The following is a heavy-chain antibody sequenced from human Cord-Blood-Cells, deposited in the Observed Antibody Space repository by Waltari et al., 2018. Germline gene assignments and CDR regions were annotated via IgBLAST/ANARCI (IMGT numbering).Heavy chain of an antibody. D-gene: IGHD6-13*01. CDR1: GYTFTSYY. CDR2: INPSGGST. Sequence: QVQLVQSGAEVKNPAASVTASSKASGYTFTSYYMHWVRQAPGQGLEWMGIINPSGGSTSYAQKFQGRVTMTRDTSTSTVYMELSSLRSEDMAVYYCAREGSWFDYWGQGTLVTVSS. V-gene: IGHV1-46*01. J-gene: IGHJ4*02. CDR3: AREGSWFDY.